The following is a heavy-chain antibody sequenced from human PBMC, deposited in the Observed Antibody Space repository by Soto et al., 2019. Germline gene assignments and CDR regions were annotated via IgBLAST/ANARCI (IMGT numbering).Heavy chain of an antibody. V-gene: IGHV4-59*01. CDR3: ARVNYLPHAFDI. J-gene: IGHJ3*02. CDR2: IYNSGST. D-gene: IGHD3-10*02. Sequence: SETLSLTCIVSGGSISSYYWSWIRQPPGKGLEWIGYIYNSGSTNYNPSLKSRVTVSVDTSKNQFSLKLSSVTAADTAVYYCARVNYLPHAFDIWGQGTMVTVSS. CDR1: GGSISSYY.